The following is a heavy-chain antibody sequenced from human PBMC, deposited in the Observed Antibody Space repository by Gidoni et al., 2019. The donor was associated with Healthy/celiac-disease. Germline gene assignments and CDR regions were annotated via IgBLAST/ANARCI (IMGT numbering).Heavy chain of an antibody. J-gene: IGHJ4*02. CDR2: IIPFLGIA. D-gene: IGHD2-15*01. CDR3: ARVLGYCSGGSCSRDAYYFDY. Sequence: QVQLVQSGAEVKKPGSSVKVSCKASGGTFSSYAISWGRQAPGQGLEWMGRIIPFLGIANYAQKFQGRVTITADKSTSTAYMELSSLRSEDTAVYYCARVLGYCSGGSCSRDAYYFDYWGQGTLVTVSS. V-gene: IGHV1-69*04. CDR1: GGTFSSYA.